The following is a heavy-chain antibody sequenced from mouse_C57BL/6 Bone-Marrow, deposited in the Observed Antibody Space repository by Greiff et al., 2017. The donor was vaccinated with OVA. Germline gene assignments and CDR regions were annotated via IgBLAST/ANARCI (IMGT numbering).Heavy chain of an antibody. D-gene: IGHD1-1*01. V-gene: IGHV8-8*01. Sequence: QVTLKASGPGILQPSQTLSLTCSFSGFSLSTFGMGVGWIRQPSGKGLEWLAHIWWDDDKYYNPALKSRLTISKDTSKNQVFLKIANVDTADTATYYCARKFYYYGSSHWYFDVWGTGTTVTVSS. CDR1: GFSLSTFGMG. CDR3: ARKFYYYGSSHWYFDV. J-gene: IGHJ1*03. CDR2: IWWDDDK.